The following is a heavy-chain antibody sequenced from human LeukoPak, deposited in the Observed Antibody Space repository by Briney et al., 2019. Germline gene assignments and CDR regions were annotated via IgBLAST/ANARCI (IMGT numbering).Heavy chain of an antibody. CDR2: ISAYNGNT. V-gene: IGHV1-18*03. D-gene: IGHD1-26*01. Sequence: ASVKVSCKASGYTFTSYGISWVRQAPGQGLEWMGWISAYNGNTNYAQKLQGRVTITRDTSASTAYMELSSLRSEDMAVYYCARGAAPRVVGATRFPCYFDYWGQGTLVTVSS. CDR3: ARGAAPRVVGATRFPCYFDY. J-gene: IGHJ4*02. CDR1: GYTFTSYG.